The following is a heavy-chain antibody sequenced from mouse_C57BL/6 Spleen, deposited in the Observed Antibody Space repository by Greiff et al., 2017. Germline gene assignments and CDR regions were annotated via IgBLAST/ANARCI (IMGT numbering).Heavy chain of an antibody. V-gene: IGHV1-66*01. CDR3: ARSQFSTTVGPFAY. J-gene: IGHJ3*01. CDR2: IYPGSGNT. CDR1: GYSFTSYY. Sequence: QVQLQQSGPELVKPGASVKISCKASGYSFTSYYIHWVKQRPGQGLEWIGWIYPGSGNTKYNEKFKGKATLTADTSSSTAYMQLSSLTSEDSAVYYCARSQFSTTVGPFAYWGQGTLVTVSA. D-gene: IGHD1-1*01.